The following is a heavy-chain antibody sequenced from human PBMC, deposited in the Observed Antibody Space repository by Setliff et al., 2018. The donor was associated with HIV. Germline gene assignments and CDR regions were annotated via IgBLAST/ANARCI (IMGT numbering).Heavy chain of an antibody. CDR1: AYSFTDYF. J-gene: IGHJ4*02. D-gene: IGHD3-22*01. V-gene: IGHV1-2*02. CDR2: ISPNNAGT. CDR3: ARAYYHDSSGYQGFDY. Sequence: ASVKVSCKASAYSFTDYFIHWVRQAPGQGLEWMGWISPNNAGTRIPRTFRGRVTLTIDTSINTAYMELSGLRSDDTAMYYCARAYYHDSSGYQGFDYWGQGTLVTVSS.